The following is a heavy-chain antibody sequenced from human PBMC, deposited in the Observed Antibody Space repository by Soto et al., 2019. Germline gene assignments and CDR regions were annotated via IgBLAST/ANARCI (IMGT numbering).Heavy chain of an antibody. CDR1: GDSVSSNSAG. CDR3: ARGEQYSGRIFDY. D-gene: IGHD1-26*01. V-gene: IGHV6-1*01. CDR2: TYYRSKWYY. J-gene: IGHJ4*01. Sequence: SQTLSLTCAITGDSVSSNSAGWSWVRQSPSRGLEWLGRTYYRSKWYYEYAVSVRGRITINPDTSKNQYSLQLNSVTPEDTAVYFCARGEQYSGRIFDYWGQGTLGTGAS.